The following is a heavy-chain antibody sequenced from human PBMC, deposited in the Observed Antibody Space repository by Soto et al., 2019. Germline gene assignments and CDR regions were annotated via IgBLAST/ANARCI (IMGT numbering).Heavy chain of an antibody. CDR3: ARDGGGFGELLLNSYDAFDL. J-gene: IGHJ3*01. Sequence: GGSLRLSCTASGFSFSTYAMYWVRQAPGKGLEWVSIISYDGGNAQYADSVKGRFTVARNNSKNTLYLQMHSLTAEDTAVYYCARDGGGFGELLLNSYDAFDLWGQGKLVTVSS. V-gene: IGHV3-30*04. D-gene: IGHD3-10*01. CDR1: GFSFSTYA. CDR2: ISYDGGNA.